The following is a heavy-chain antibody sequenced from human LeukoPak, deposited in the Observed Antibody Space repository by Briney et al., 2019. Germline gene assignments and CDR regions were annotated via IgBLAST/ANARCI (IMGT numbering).Heavy chain of an antibody. Sequence: ASVKVSCKASGYTFTGYYMHWVRQAPGQGLEWMGWINPNSGGTNYAQKFQGRVTMTRDTSISTAYMELSRLRSDDTAVYYCAGDLGDDFWSGYSVDYWGQGTLATVSS. CDR2: INPNSGGT. V-gene: IGHV1-2*02. CDR1: GYTFTGYY. J-gene: IGHJ4*02. CDR3: AGDLGDDFWSGYSVDY. D-gene: IGHD3-3*01.